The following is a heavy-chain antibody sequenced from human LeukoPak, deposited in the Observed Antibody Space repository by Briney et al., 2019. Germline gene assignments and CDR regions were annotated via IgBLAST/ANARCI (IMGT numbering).Heavy chain of an antibody. V-gene: IGHV3-30-3*01. CDR3: ARDLGDANSSGYPYYFDY. J-gene: IGHJ4*02. CDR1: GFTFSSYG. D-gene: IGHD3-22*01. Sequence: GGSLRLSCAASGFTFSSYGMHRVRQAPGKGLEWVAVISYDGSNKYYADSVKGRFTISRDNSKNTLYLQMNSLRAGDTAVYYCARDLGDANSSGYPYYFDYWGQGTLVTVSS. CDR2: ISYDGSNK.